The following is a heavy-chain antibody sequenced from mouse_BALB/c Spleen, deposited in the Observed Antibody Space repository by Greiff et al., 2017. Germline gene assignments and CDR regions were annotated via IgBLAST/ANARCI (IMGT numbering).Heavy chain of an antibody. V-gene: IGHV14-3*02. CDR2: IDPANGNT. CDR1: GFNIKDTY. J-gene: IGHJ4*01. D-gene: IGHD1-1*01. CDR3: ARSYGYAMDY. Sequence: EVQVVESGAELVKPGASVKLSCTASGFNIKDTYMHWVKQRPEQGLEWIGRIDPANGNTKYDPKFQGKATITADTSSNTAYLQLSSLTSEDTAVYYCARSYGYAMDYWGQGTSVTVSS.